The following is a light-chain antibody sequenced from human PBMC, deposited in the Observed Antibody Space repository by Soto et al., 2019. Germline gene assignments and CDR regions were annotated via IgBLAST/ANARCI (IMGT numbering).Light chain of an antibody. CDR1: QSISSW. CDR2: DAS. CDR3: QQYNSYPPT. V-gene: IGKV1-5*01. J-gene: IGKJ4*01. Sequence: DIQMTQSPSTLSASVGDRVTITCRASQSISSWLAWYQQKPGKAPKLLIDDASSVESGVPSRFSGSGSGPEFTLTISSLQPDDFATYYCQQYNSYPPTFGGGTKVEIK.